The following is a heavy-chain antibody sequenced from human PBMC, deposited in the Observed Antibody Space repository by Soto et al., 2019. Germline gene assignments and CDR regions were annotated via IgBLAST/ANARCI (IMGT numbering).Heavy chain of an antibody. CDR1: GYTFTSND. D-gene: IGHD3-3*01. CDR3: ARGLRFLEWSPRAFDI. Sequence: ASVKVSCKASGYTFTSNDINWVRQATGQGLEWMGWMNPNSGNTGYAQKFQGRVTMTRNTSISTAYMELSSLRSEDTAVYYCARGLRFLEWSPRAFDIWGQGTMVTVSS. V-gene: IGHV1-8*01. J-gene: IGHJ3*02. CDR2: MNPNSGNT.